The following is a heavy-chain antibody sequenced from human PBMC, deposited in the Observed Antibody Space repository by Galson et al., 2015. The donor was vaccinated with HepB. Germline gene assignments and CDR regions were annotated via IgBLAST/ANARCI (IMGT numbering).Heavy chain of an antibody. CDR2: ISSSSSYI. Sequence: SLRLSCAASGFTFSSYSMNWVRQAPGKGLEWVSSISSSSSYIYYADSVKGRFTISRDNAKNSLYLQMNSLRAEDTAVYYCARGPNYDSSGTYYYYYYGMDVWGQGTTVTVSS. J-gene: IGHJ6*02. CDR1: GFTFSSYS. D-gene: IGHD3-22*01. CDR3: ARGPNYDSSGTYYYYYYGMDV. V-gene: IGHV3-21*01.